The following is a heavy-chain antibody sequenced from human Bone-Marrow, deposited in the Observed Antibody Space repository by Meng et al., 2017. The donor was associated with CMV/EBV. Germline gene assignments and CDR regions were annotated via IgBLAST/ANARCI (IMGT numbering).Heavy chain of an antibody. Sequence: GESLKISCAASGFTFSSYGMHWVRQAPGKGLEWVAFIRYDGSNKYYADSVKGRFTISRDNSKNTLYLQMNSLRAEDTALYFCAKHLVGPLIHYFDYWGQGMLVTVSS. D-gene: IGHD3-16*01. V-gene: IGHV3-30*02. CDR1: GFTFSSYG. J-gene: IGHJ4*02. CDR3: AKHLVGPLIHYFDY. CDR2: IRYDGSNK.